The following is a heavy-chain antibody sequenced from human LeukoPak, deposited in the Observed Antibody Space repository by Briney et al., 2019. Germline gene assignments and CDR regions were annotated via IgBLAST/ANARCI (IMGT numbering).Heavy chain of an antibody. CDR1: GYTFTTYY. V-gene: IGHV1-2*02. J-gene: IGHJ4*02. CDR2: INPNSGGT. CDR3: ARGSLKWELFAGDY. Sequence: ASVKVSCKPSGYTFTTYYIHWVRQAPGQGLEWMGWINPNSGGTNYAQKFQGRVTMTRDTSISTAYMELSRLRSDDTAVYYCARGSLKWELFAGDYWGQGTLVTVSS. D-gene: IGHD1-26*01.